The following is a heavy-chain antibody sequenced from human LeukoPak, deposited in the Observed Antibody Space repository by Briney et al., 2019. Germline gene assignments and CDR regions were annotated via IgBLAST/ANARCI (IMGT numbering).Heavy chain of an antibody. J-gene: IGHJ4*02. CDR1: GFTFRNYV. V-gene: IGHV3-30-3*01. D-gene: IGHD4-17*01. Sequence: GGSLRLSCAASGFTFRNYVIHWVRQAPGKGLEWVAVISYDGCNKYNADFVKGRFTISRDNAKNSLYLQMNSLRDEDRAVYYCARDLGSSTVTGHDYWGQGTLVTVSS. CDR3: ARDLGSSTVTGHDY. CDR2: ISYDGCNK.